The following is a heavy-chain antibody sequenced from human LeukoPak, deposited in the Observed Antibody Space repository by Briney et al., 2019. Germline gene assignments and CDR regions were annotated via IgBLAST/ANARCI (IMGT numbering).Heavy chain of an antibody. V-gene: IGHV4-4*07. CDR1: GGSISSYY. J-gene: IGHJ6*02. CDR2: IYTSGST. CDR3: ARFRYYDILTGRYYYGMDV. D-gene: IGHD3-9*01. Sequence: PSETLSLTCTVSGGSISSYYWSWIRQPAGKGLEWIGRIYTSGSTNYNPSLKSRVTISVDTSKNQFSLKLSSVTAADTAVYYCARFRYYDILTGRYYYGMDVWGQGTTVTVSS.